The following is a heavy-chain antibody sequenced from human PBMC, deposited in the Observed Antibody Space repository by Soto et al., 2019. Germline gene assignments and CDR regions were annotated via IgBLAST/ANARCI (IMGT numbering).Heavy chain of an antibody. J-gene: IGHJ3*02. D-gene: IGHD3-9*01. CDR3: ARVSDILTGYYLAPPDAFDI. V-gene: IGHV3-66*01. Sequence: GGSLRLSCAASGFTVSSNYMSWVRQAPGKGLEWVSVIYSGGSTYYADSVKGRFTISRDNSKNTLYLQMNSLRAEDTAVYYCARVSDILTGYYLAPPDAFDIWGQGTMVTVSS. CDR1: GFTVSSNY. CDR2: IYSGGST.